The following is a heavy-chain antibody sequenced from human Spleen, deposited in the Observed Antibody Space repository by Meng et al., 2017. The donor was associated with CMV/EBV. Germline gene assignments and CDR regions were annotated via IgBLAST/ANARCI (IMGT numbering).Heavy chain of an antibody. D-gene: IGHD3-10*01. CDR1: GYTFTSYY. Sequence: ASVKVSCKASGYTFTSYYMHWVRQAPGQGLEWMGMIKPRGGSTSYAQKLQGRVTMTTDTSTSTAYMELRSLRSDDTAVYYCARDLEGRWFGEMVTYYGMDVWGQGTTVTVSS. V-gene: IGHV1-46*01. CDR3: ARDLEGRWFGEMVTYYGMDV. J-gene: IGHJ6*02. CDR2: IKPRGGST.